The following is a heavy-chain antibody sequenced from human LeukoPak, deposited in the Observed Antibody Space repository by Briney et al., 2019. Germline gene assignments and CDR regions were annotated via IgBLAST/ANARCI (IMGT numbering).Heavy chain of an antibody. V-gene: IGHV4-59*08. CDR1: GGSISSYY. Sequence: PSETLSLTCTVSGGSISSYYWSWIRQPPGKGLEWIGYIYYSGSTNYNPSLKSRVTISVDTSKNQFSLKLSSVTAADTAVYYCARRPVVPAVHYYYYGMDVWGQGTTVTVSS. CDR2: IYYSGST. J-gene: IGHJ6*02. D-gene: IGHD2-2*01. CDR3: ARRPVVPAVHYYYYGMDV.